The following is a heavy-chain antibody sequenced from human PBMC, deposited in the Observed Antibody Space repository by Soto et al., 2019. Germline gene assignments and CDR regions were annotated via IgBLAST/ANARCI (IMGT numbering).Heavy chain of an antibody. V-gene: IGHV4-39*01. J-gene: IGHJ5*02. CDR3: GTMHYFWSGPGKPAP. CDR2: VYYNGFT. Sequence: SQTQSLTYPVSGGYISSSNYYWAWIRQSPGKGLEWIGSVYYNGFTYYNPSLKSRVTISVDTSKNQFSLKLASVTAADTAVYYCGTMHYFWSGPGKPAPWGQGTLDPVS. D-gene: IGHD3-3*01. CDR1: GGYISSSNYY.